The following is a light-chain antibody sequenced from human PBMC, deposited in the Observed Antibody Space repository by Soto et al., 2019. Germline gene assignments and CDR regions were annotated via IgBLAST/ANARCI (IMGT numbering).Light chain of an antibody. CDR3: CSYAGNNKKV. V-gene: IGLV2-8*01. J-gene: IGLJ1*01. CDR2: EVS. CDR1: SSDIGNHNY. Sequence: QSVLTQPPSASGSPGQSVTISCSGTSSDIGNHNYVSWYQQHPGKAPKLLIYEVSQRPSGVPDRFSGSKSGNTASLTVSGLQADDEADYYCCSYAGNNKKVFGTGTKVTVL.